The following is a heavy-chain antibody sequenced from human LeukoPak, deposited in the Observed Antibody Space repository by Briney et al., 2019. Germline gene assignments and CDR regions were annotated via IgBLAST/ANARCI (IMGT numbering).Heavy chain of an antibody. CDR3: ARDSLQRPFYGMDV. V-gene: IGHV3-21*01. CDR2: ISSSSSYI. J-gene: IGHJ6*02. D-gene: IGHD6-25*01. CDR1: GFTFSSSW. Sequence: KPGGSLRLSCAASGFTFSSSWMHWVRQAPGKGLEWVSSISSSSSYIYYADSVKGRFTISRDNAKNSLYLQMNSLRAEDTAVYYCARDSLQRPFYGMDVWGQGTTVTVSS.